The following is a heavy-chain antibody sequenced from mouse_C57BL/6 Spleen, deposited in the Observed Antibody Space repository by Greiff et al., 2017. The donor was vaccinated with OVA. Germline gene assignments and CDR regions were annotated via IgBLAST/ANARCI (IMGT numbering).Heavy chain of an antibody. D-gene: IGHD1-1*01. J-gene: IGHJ4*01. CDR1: GYTFTSYG. CDR2: IYPRSGNT. Sequence: VQGVESGAELARPGASVKLSCKASGYTFTSYGISWVKQRTGQGLEWIGEIYPRSGNTYYNEKFKGKATLTADKSSSTAYMELRSLTSEDSAVYFCARILRAYYAMDYWGQGTSVTVSS. CDR3: ARILRAYYAMDY. V-gene: IGHV1-81*01.